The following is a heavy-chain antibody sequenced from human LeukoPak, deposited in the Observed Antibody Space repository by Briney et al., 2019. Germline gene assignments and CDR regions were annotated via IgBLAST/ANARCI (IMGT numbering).Heavy chain of an antibody. J-gene: IGHJ5*02. D-gene: IGHD3-10*01. CDR3: TGSGSSMYNWFDP. CDR2: ISYDGSNK. CDR1: GFTLSSYG. V-gene: IGHV3-30*03. Sequence: GGSLRLSCAASGFTLSSYGMHWVRQAPGKGLEWVAVISYDGSNKYYADSVKGRFTISRDNSKNTLYLQMNSLRAEDTAVYYCTGSGSSMYNWFDPWGQGTLVTVSS.